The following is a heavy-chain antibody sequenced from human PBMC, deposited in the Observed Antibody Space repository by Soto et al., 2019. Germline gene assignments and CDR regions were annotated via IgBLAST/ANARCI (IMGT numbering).Heavy chain of an antibody. CDR2: INHSGST. Sequence: SETRSLTCGGYGGSFSGYYWSWILQPPWKGLEWIGEINHSGSTNYNPSLKSRVTISVDRSKNQFSLNLSSVTAADSAVYYCAGVRGPYCGGECYPPTPNWFDPWGQGTLVTVSS. V-gene: IGHV4-34*01. CDR3: AGVRGPYCGGECYPPTPNWFDP. D-gene: IGHD2-21*01. J-gene: IGHJ5*02. CDR1: GGSFSGYY.